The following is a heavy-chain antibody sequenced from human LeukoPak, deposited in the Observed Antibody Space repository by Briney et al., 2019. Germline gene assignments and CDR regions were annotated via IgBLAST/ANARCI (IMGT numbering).Heavy chain of an antibody. D-gene: IGHD3-22*01. J-gene: IGHJ3*02. V-gene: IGHV3-23*01. CDR1: GFTFSSYA. CDR2: ISGSGGST. CDR3: TLNPYYYDSSGLFPARFDAFDI. Sequence: PGGSLRLSCAASGFTFSSYAMSWVRQAPGKGLEWVSAISGSGGSTYYADSVKGRFTTSRDNSKNTLYLQMNSLRAEDTAVYYCTLNPYYYDSSGLFPARFDAFDIWGQGTMVTVSS.